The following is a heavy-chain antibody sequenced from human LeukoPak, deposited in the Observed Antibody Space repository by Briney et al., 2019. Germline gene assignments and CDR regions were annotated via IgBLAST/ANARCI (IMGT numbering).Heavy chain of an antibody. CDR1: GFTFTRFD. D-gene: IGHD2-2*01. Sequence: GSLRLSCVASGFTFTRFDMHWVRQPPGKSLQWVSPIGTSGDAYSLESVKGRFSISRDDAANSLHLQMSSLRADDTAVYYCAKGAAYSTTGRPYYFDYWDQGILVTVSS. V-gene: IGHV3-13*01. CDR3: AKGAAYSTTGRPYYFDY. CDR2: IGTSGDA. J-gene: IGHJ4*02.